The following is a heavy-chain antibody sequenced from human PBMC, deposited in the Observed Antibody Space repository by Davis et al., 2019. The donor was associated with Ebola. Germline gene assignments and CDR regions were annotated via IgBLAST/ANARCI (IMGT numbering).Heavy chain of an antibody. J-gene: IGHJ4*02. D-gene: IGHD2-21*01. CDR3: ARERASCGGDCLDY. Sequence: GESLKISCAASGFTFSSYAMSWVRQAPGKGLEWVSYIDSSASTTYYADSVKGRFTISRDNAKNSLFLQMNSLTAEDTALYYCARERASCGGDCLDYWGQGTLVTVSS. CDR1: GFTFSSYA. V-gene: IGHV3-48*03. CDR2: IDSSASTT.